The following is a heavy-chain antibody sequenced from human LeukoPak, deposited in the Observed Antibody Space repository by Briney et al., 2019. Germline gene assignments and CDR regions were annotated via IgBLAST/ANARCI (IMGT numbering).Heavy chain of an antibody. CDR2: INPNSGGT. V-gene: IGHV1-2*02. CDR1: GYTFTGYY. J-gene: IGHJ5*02. CDR3: ARDGGVAAAGTCWFDP. D-gene: IGHD6-13*01. Sequence: ASVTVSCKASGYTFTGYYMHWVRQAPGQGLEWMGWINPNSGGTNYAQKFQGRVTMTRDTSISTAYMELSSLRSEDTAVYYCARDGGVAAAGTCWFDPWGQGTLVTVSS.